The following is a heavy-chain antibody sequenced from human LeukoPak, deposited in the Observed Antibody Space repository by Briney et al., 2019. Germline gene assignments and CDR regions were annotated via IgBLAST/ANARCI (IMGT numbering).Heavy chain of an antibody. CDR2: ISSSSSYI. CDR1: GFTFNKYN. D-gene: IGHD3/OR15-3a*01. Sequence: GGSLRLSCAASGFTFNKYNMNWVRQAPGKGLEWVSSISSSSSYIYYADSVKGRFTISRDNAKNSLYPQMNSLRAEDTAVYYCARDRGTGYYLNDAVDIWGQGTMVTVSS. V-gene: IGHV3-21*01. J-gene: IGHJ3*02. CDR3: ARDRGTGYYLNDAVDI.